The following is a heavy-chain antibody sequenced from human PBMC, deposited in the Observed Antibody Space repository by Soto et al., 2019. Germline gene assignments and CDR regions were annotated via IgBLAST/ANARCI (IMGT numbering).Heavy chain of an antibody. Sequence: QVQLVQSGAEAKKPGSSVKVSCKTSGGTFSSYAISWVRQAPGQGLEWMGGIVPLSRTTNYAQKFQGRVTITADTSTYAVDMEMSGLRSGDTAVYYCARGGYSSAWSILLDGSGLDVWGQGTTVTVSS. CDR3: ARGGYSSAWSILLDGSGLDV. CDR2: IVPLSRTT. D-gene: IGHD5-12*01. V-gene: IGHV1-69*06. CDR1: GGTFSSYA. J-gene: IGHJ6*02.